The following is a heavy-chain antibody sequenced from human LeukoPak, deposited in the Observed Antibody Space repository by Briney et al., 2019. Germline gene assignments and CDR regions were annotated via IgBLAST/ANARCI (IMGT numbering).Heavy chain of an antibody. Sequence: GGSLRLSCTASGFTFSNYDMHCVRQAPGKGLEWVAFVRSGGSGYYADSVKGLFTISRDNSKNTLYMQMNSLRAEDTALYYCTKDVYYYYYIDVWGNGPTVPVSS. J-gene: IGHJ6*03. CDR1: GFTFSNYD. CDR2: VRSGGSG. CDR3: TKDVYYYYYIDV. V-gene: IGHV3-30*02.